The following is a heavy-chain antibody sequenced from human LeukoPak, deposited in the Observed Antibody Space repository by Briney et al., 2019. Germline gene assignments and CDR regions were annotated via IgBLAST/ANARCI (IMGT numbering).Heavy chain of an antibody. J-gene: IGHJ4*02. CDR3: ARGLSSGWYRFDY. CDR2: INHSGST. V-gene: IGHV4-39*07. CDR1: GGSIRSSYYY. Sequence: SETLSLTCTVSGGSIRSSYYYWGWIRQPPGKGLEWIGEINHSGSTNYNPSLKSRVTISVDTSKNQFSLKLSSVTAADTAVYYCARGLSSGWYRFDYWGQGTLVTVSS. D-gene: IGHD6-19*01.